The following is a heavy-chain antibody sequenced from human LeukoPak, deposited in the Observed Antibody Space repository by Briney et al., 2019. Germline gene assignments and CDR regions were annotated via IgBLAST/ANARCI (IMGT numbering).Heavy chain of an antibody. CDR1: GGSISDYY. CDR2: IYNSGRT. CDR3: ARVGARTFGHIYFDF. D-gene: IGHD2-21*01. J-gene: IGHJ4*02. V-gene: IGHV4-59*01. Sequence: PSETLPLTCTVSGGSISDYYWSWIRQPPGKGLEWIGYIYNSGRTNYNPSLKSRVTISVDTSKDQFSLKLSSVTAADTAVYYCARVGARTFGHIYFDFWGQGTLVTVSS.